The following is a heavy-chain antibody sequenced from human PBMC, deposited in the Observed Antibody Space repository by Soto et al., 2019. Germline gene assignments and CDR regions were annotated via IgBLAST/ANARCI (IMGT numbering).Heavy chain of an antibody. V-gene: IGHV3-23*01. J-gene: IGHJ6*02. CDR2: ISGSGGST. D-gene: IGHD3-3*01. Sequence: GGSLRLSCAASGFTFSSYAMSWVRQAPGKGLEWVSAISGSGGSTYYADSVKGRFTISRDNSKNTLYLQMNSLRAEDTAGYYCAKDSPVRFLEWLKNYYYGMDVWGQGTTVTVSS. CDR1: GFTFSSYA. CDR3: AKDSPVRFLEWLKNYYYGMDV.